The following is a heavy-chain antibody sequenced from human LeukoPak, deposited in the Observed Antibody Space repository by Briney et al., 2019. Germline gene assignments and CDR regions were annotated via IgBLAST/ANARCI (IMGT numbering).Heavy chain of an antibody. Sequence: SETLSLTCAVSGYSISNVYYWGWLRRPPGRGRGGMGIIYHRGSTYYNPSLKSRLTISVDTSKKQFSLKLASVAAADTAVYYCARDRTNYGSWSVWAYYYYGMDVWGQGTTVTVSS. V-gene: IGHV4-38-2*02. CDR3: ARDRTNYGSWSVWAYYYYGMDV. CDR1: GYSISNVYY. CDR2: IYHRGST. J-gene: IGHJ6*02. D-gene: IGHD3-10*01.